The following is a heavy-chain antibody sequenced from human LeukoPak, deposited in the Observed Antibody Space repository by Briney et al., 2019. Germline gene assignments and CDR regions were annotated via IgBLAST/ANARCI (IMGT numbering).Heavy chain of an antibody. CDR2: ISSSGSTI. CDR3: ARDRVAVAGGVYYYYYMDV. D-gene: IGHD6-19*01. CDR1: GFTFSSYE. V-gene: IGHV3-48*03. J-gene: IGHJ6*03. Sequence: GGSLRLSCAASGFTFSSYEMNWVRQAPGKGLEWVSYISSSGSTIYYADSVKGRFTISRDNAKNSLYLQMNSLRAEDTAVYYCARDRVAVAGGVYYYYYMDVWGKGTTVTISS.